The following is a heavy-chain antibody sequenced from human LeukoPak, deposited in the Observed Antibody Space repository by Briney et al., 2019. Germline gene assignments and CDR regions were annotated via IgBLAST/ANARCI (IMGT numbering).Heavy chain of an antibody. CDR3: ASSYYGSGSYSRHYYYYGMDV. J-gene: IGHJ6*02. CDR2: INPSGGST. Sequence: GASVKVSCKASGYTFTSYGISWVRQAPGQGLEWMGIINPSGGSTSYAQKFQGRVTMTRDTSTSTVYMELSSLRSEDTAVYYCASSYYGSGSYSRHYYYYGMDVWGQGTTVTVSS. D-gene: IGHD3-10*01. CDR1: GYTFTSYG. V-gene: IGHV1-46*01.